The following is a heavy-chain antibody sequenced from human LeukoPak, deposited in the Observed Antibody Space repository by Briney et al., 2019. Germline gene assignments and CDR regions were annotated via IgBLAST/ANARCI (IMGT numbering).Heavy chain of an antibody. CDR2: IYSGGDT. CDR3: ARGSCSNIRCHDAFDI. CDR1: GFIVSGTY. Sequence: GGSLRLSCAASGFIVSGTYMTWVRQAPGEGLECVSIIYSGGDTYYTDSVKGRFSVSRDNSKNTLHLQMNSLRVDDTAVYYCARGSCSNIRCHDAFDIWGQGTMVTVSS. V-gene: IGHV3-53*01. J-gene: IGHJ3*02. D-gene: IGHD2-2*01.